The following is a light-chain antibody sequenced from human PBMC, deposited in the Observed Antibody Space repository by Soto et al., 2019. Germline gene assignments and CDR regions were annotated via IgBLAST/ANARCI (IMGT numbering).Light chain of an antibody. J-gene: IGLJ1*01. CDR3: ASWDDSLSGYV. V-gene: IGLV1-47*01. CDR2: MND. Sequence: QSVLTQPPSASGNPGQRLTISCSGSTSNILRNYVYWYRQFPGTAPRLLISMNDQRPSGVPERFSGSKSGTSASLAISGLRSEDEADYYCASWDDSLSGYVFGTGTKLTVL. CDR1: TSNILRNY.